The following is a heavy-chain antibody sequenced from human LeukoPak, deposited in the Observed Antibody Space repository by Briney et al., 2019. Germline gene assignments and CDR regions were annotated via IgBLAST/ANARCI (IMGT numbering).Heavy chain of an antibody. CDR2: ISSNGGST. V-gene: IGHV3-64D*09. D-gene: IGHD6-13*01. CDR1: GFTFSSYG. Sequence: PGRSLRLSCAASGFTFSSYGMHWVRQAPGKGLEYVSAISSNGGSTYYADSVKGRFTISRDNSKNTLYLQMSSLRAEDTAVYYCVKGGYSSSWYISEYFQHWGQGTLVTVSS. J-gene: IGHJ1*01. CDR3: VKGGYSSSWYISEYFQH.